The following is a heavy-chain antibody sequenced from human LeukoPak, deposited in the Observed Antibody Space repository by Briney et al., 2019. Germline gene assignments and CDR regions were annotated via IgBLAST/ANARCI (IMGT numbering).Heavy chain of an antibody. CDR3: ARAPTGTGGWNWFDP. CDR1: GGPISSYY. D-gene: IGHD1-1*01. J-gene: IGHJ5*02. CDR2: IYPSGST. Sequence: SETLSLTCTVSGGPISSYYWSWIRQPAGKGLELIGRIYPSGSTNYNPSLKSRVTMSVDTSKNQFSLKLSSVTAADTAVYYCARAPTGTGGWNWFDPWGQGTLVTVSS. V-gene: IGHV4-4*07.